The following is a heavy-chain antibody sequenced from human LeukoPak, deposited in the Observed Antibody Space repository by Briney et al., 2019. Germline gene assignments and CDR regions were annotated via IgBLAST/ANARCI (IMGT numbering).Heavy chain of an antibody. J-gene: IGHJ3*02. D-gene: IGHD2-8*01. CDR1: GFSFSSYG. V-gene: IGHV3-33*01. Sequence: QPGRSLRLSCAASGFSFSSYGLHWVRQAPGKGLEWVAVIYFDTKNIHYADSVKGRFTVSRDDSKNTLCLQMNSLRAEDTAVYYCARESCLNAVCYTGEGAFDIWGQGTMVTVSS. CDR3: ARESCLNAVCYTGEGAFDI. CDR2: IYFDTKNI.